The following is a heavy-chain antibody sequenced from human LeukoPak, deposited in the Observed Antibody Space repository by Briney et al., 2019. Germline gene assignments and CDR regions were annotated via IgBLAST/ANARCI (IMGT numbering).Heavy chain of an antibody. J-gene: IGHJ4*02. CDR3: AKYFYDSSGYYDAAPLDS. V-gene: IGHV3-23*01. Sequence: GGSLRLSCAASGFTFSSFAMTWVRQAPGKGLEWVSSISDNAYTTYYADSVRGRFTISRDNSKNTLYLQLIGLRPEDTAVYSCAKYFYDSSGYYDAAPLDSWGQGTLVTVFS. CDR2: ISDNAYTT. CDR1: GFTFSSFA. D-gene: IGHD3-22*01.